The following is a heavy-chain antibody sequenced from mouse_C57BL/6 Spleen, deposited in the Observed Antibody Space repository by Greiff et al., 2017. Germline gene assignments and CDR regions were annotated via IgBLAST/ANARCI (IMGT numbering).Heavy chain of an antibody. D-gene: IGHD2-5*01. CDR2: ISGGGGNT. Sequence: EVKVVESGGGLVKPGGSLKLSCEASGFTFSSYTMSWVRQTPGKRLEWVAPISGGGGNTYYPDSVKGRFTISRDNAKNTLYLQMSSLRSEDTALYDCSRPLYSSYLYYLDYWGQGTTLTVSS. CDR1: GFTFSSYT. V-gene: IGHV5-9*01. J-gene: IGHJ2*01. CDR3: SRPLYSSYLYYLDY.